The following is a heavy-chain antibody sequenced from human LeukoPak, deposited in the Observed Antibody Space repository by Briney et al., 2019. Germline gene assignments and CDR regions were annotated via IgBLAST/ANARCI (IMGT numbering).Heavy chain of an antibody. D-gene: IGHD6-6*01. Sequence: GGSLRLSCAASGFTFSSYAMHWVRQAPGKGLEWVAFIRYDGSRKYYADSVKGRFIISRDNSKNTLYLQMNSLRAEDMAVYYCAKGGIAARPGLDYWGQGTLVTVSS. J-gene: IGHJ4*02. CDR1: GFTFSSYA. CDR3: AKGGIAARPGLDY. V-gene: IGHV3-30*02. CDR2: IRYDGSRK.